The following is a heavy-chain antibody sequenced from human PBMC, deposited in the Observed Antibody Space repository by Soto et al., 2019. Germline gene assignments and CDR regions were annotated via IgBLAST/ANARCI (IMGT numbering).Heavy chain of an antibody. V-gene: IGHV3-13*05. CDR3: ARDGGSRAYYYDSSGYFDY. D-gene: IGHD3-22*01. J-gene: IGHJ4*02. Sequence: LRLSCAASGFTFSSYDMHWVRQATGKGLEWVSAIGTAGDPYYPGSVKGRFTISRENAKNSLYLQMNSLRSEDTAVYYCARDGGSRAYYYDSSGYFDYWGQGTLVTVSS. CDR1: GFTFSSYD. CDR2: IGTAGDP.